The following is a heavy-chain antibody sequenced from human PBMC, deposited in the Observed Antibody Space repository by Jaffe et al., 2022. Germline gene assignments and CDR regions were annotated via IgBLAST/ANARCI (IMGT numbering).Heavy chain of an antibody. J-gene: IGHJ6*03. Sequence: QVQLVESGGGVVQPGGSLRLSCAASGFTFSSYGMHWVRQAPGKGLEWVAFIRYDGSNKYYADSVKGRFTISRDNSKNTLYLQMNSLRAEDTAVYYCEILEHGGSYYYYMDVWGKGTTVTVSS. CDR3: EILEHGGSYYYYMDV. CDR1: GFTFSSYG. D-gene: IGHD1-1*01. CDR2: IRYDGSNK. V-gene: IGHV3-30*02.